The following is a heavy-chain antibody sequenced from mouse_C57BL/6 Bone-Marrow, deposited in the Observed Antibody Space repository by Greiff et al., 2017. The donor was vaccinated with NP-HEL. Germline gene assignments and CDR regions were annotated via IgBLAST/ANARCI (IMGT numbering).Heavy chain of an antibody. V-gene: IGHV5-15*01. Sequence: EVKLQESGGGLVQPGGSLKLSCAASGFTFSDYGMAWVRQAPRKRPEWVAFISNLAYSIYYADTVTGRFTISRENAKNTLYLEMSSLRSEDTAMYYCARQNHYYGSSYAMDYWGQGTSVTVSS. J-gene: IGHJ4*01. CDR2: ISNLAYSI. D-gene: IGHD1-1*01. CDR1: GFTFSDYG. CDR3: ARQNHYYGSSYAMDY.